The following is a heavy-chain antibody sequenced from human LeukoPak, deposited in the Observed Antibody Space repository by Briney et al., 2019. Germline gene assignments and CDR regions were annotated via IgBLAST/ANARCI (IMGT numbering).Heavy chain of an antibody. CDR3: ARAVTDGDYMDV. CDR2: INPNSGGT. J-gene: IGHJ6*03. V-gene: IGHV1-2*04. Sequence: GASVKVSCKASGYTFTGYYIHWVRQAPGQGLEWMGWINPNSGGTNYAQKFQGWVTMTRDTSISTAYMELSRLRSDDTAVYYCARAVTDGDYMDVWGKGTTVTVSS. D-gene: IGHD5-18*01. CDR1: GYTFTGYY.